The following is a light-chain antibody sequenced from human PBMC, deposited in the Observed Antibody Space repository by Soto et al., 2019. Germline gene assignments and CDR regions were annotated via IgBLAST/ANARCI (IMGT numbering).Light chain of an antibody. V-gene: IGKV3-20*01. CDR2: GAS. CDR1: QSFSRTY. Sequence: EIVLTQSPGTLYLSPGERATLSCRASQSFSRTYLVWYQQNVGQAPRLLIYGASNRAAGIPDRFSGSGSGADFTLTISRLEAEDFAVYYCQYYGSSPPYTFGQGTKLEIK. CDR3: QYYGSSPPYT. J-gene: IGKJ2*01.